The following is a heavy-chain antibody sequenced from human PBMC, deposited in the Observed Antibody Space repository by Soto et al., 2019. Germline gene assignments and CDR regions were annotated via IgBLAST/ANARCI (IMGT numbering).Heavy chain of an antibody. D-gene: IGHD3-3*01. J-gene: IGHJ5*02. CDR2: IYHSGST. CDR3: ARVPGDFWSGYYSWFDP. CDR1: GGSISNSNYY. Sequence: SETLSLTCNVSGGSISNSNYYWGWIRQAPGKGLEWIGEIYHSGSTNYNPSLKSRVTISVDRSKNQFSLKLSSVTAADTAVYYCARVPGDFWSGYYSWFDPWGQGTLVTVSS. V-gene: IGHV4-39*07.